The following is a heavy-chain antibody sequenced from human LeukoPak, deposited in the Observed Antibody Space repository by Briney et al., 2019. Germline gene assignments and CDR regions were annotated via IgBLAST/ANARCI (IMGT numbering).Heavy chain of an antibody. Sequence: PGGSLRLSCTASGFTFSSYSMNWVRHAPGKGLVWVSSISSSSSYIYYAHSVKGRLTISRENAKHSLYLQMKHLRAEDTAVYYCARAPSPGARGWFDPWGQGTLVTVSS. V-gene: IGHV3-21*01. CDR1: GFTFSSYS. CDR2: ISSSSSYI. D-gene: IGHD3-10*01. J-gene: IGHJ5*02. CDR3: ARAPSPGARGWFDP.